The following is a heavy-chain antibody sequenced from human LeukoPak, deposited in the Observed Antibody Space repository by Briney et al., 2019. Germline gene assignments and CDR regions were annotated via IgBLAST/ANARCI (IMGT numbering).Heavy chain of an antibody. CDR1: GFTFGGYG. Sequence: TGGSLRLSCAGSGFTFGGYGVHWFRQTPGKGLEWVAVIAYDGSRAFYADSVKGRFTISRDNSKNTMSVQMDDLRAEDTAVYYCTRYNNDHFDYWGQGTLVTVSS. CDR2: IAYDGSRA. J-gene: IGHJ4*02. V-gene: IGHV3-33*01. CDR3: TRYNNDHFDY. D-gene: IGHD1-14*01.